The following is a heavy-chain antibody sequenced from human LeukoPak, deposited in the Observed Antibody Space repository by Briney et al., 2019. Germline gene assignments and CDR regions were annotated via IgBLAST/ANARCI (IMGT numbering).Heavy chain of an antibody. CDR1: GFTFSSYS. J-gene: IGHJ5*02. D-gene: IGHD4-11*01. V-gene: IGHV3-21*01. CDR2: ISSSSSYI. Sequence: GGSLRLSCAASGFTFSSYSMNWVRQAPGKGLEWVSSISSSSSYIYYADSVKGRFTISRDNAKNSLYLQMNSLRAEGTAVYYCARAAYSNYNWFDPWGQGTLVTVSS. CDR3: ARAAYSNYNWFDP.